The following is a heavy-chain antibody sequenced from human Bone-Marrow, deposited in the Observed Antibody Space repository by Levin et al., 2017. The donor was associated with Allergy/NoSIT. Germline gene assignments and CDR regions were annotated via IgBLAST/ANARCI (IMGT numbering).Heavy chain of an antibody. CDR3: ARDQQMGRLDP. D-gene: IGHD6-13*01. J-gene: IGHJ5*02. CDR1: GGSISSYY. V-gene: IGHV4-59*01. CDR2: VYYTGTT. Sequence: GSLRLSCTVSGGSISSYYWSWIRQLPGRGLEWIGYVYYTGTTKYNDSLKGRLTISLDTSKNQFSLKLTSVTAADTAIYYCARDQQMGRLDPWGQGTLVTVSS.